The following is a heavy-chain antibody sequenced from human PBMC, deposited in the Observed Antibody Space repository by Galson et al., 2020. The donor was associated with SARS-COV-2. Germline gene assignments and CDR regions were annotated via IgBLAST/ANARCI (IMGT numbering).Heavy chain of an antibody. Sequence: ASVKVSCKASGYTFTSYYMHWVRQAPGQGLEWMGIINPSGGSTSYAQKFQGRVTMTRDTSTSTVYMELSSLRSEDTAVYYCARDLGWIQHDSYYYYGMDVWGQGTTVTVSS. J-gene: IGHJ6*02. D-gene: IGHD5-18*01. V-gene: IGHV1-46*01. CDR2: INPSGGST. CDR3: ARDLGWIQHDSYYYYGMDV. CDR1: GYTFTSYY.